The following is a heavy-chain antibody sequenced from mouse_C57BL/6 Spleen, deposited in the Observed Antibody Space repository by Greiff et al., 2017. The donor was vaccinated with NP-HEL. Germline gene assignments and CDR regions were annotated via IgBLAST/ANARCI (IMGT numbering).Heavy chain of an antibody. CDR2: IDPETGGT. V-gene: IGHV1-15*01. Sequence: QVQLQQSGAELVRPGASVTLSCKASGYTFTDYEMHWVKQTPVHGLEWIGAIDPETGGTAYNQKFKGKAILTADKSSSTAYMELRSLTSEDSAVYYCTRSRNYYGSSYYFDYWGQGTTLTVSS. D-gene: IGHD1-1*01. CDR1: GYTFTDYE. CDR3: TRSRNYYGSSYYFDY. J-gene: IGHJ2*01.